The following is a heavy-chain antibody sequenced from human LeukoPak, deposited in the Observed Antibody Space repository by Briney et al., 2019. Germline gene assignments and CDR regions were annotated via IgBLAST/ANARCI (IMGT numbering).Heavy chain of an antibody. V-gene: IGHV1-46*01. Sequence: GASVKVSCKASGYTFTSYYMHWVRQAPGQGLEWMGIINPSGGSTSYAQKFQGRVTMTRDTSTSTVYMELSSLRSEDTAMYYCARAHVDTAMAFYFDYWGQGTLVTVSS. CDR2: INPSGGST. CDR3: ARAHVDTAMAFYFDY. D-gene: IGHD5-18*01. CDR1: GYTFTSYY. J-gene: IGHJ4*02.